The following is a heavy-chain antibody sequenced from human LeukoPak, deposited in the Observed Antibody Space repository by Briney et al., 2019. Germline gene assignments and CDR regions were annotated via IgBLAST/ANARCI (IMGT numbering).Heavy chain of an antibody. CDR2: IYSGGST. CDR3: ARDFSSSWNYYYYGMDV. V-gene: IGHV3-66*01. CDR1: GFTVSSNY. D-gene: IGHD6-13*01. J-gene: IGHJ6*02. Sequence: LPGGSLRLSCAASGFTVSSNYMSWVRQAPGKGLERVSVIYSGGSTYYADSVKGRFTISRDNSKNTLYLQMNSLRAEDTAVYYCARDFSSSWNYYYYGMDVWGQGTTVTVSS.